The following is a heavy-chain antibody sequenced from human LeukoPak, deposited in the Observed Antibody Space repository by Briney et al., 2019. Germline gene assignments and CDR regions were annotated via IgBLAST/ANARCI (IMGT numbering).Heavy chain of an antibody. J-gene: IGHJ5*02. CDR3: ARARGVRLRVYWFDP. Sequence: GASLKVSCKAFGTPFTGYYLHWVRRPPGQGLGWMGWINPNSGGTNYAQKFQGRVTMTRDTSISTAYMELSRLRSDDTAVYYCARARGVRLRVYWFDPWGQGTLVTVSS. V-gene: IGHV1-2*02. CDR1: GTPFTGYY. CDR2: INPNSGGT. D-gene: IGHD5-12*01.